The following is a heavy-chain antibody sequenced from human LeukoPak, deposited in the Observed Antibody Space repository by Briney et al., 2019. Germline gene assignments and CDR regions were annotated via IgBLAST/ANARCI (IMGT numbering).Heavy chain of an antibody. D-gene: IGHD5-12*01. V-gene: IGHV3-30-3*01. CDR3: ARKGEEWLRYYFDY. J-gene: IGHJ4*02. CDR2: ISYDGSNK. CDR1: GFTFSSYA. Sequence: GGSLRLSCAASGFTFSSYAMHWVRQAPGKGLEWVAVISYDGSNKYYADSVKGRLTISRDNSKSTLYLQMNSLRAEDTAVYYCARKGEEWLRYYFDYWGQETLVTVSS.